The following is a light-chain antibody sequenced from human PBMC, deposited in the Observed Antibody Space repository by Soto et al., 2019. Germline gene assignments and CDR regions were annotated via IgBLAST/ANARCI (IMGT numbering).Light chain of an antibody. CDR1: QRISSN. CDR3: QQYNNWPPCT. CDR2: GAS. J-gene: IGKJ1*01. V-gene: IGKV3-15*01. Sequence: EIVMTQSPATLSVSPGERATLSCRASQRISSNFAWYQQKPGQAPTLLIYGASTSATGIPARFSGSGSGTEFTLNISSLESEDFAVYYCQQYNNWPPCTFGQGTKVEIK.